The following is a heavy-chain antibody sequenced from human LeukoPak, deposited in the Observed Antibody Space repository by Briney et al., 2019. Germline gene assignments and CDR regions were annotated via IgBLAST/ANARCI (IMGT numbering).Heavy chain of an antibody. D-gene: IGHD1-26*01. V-gene: IGHV4-4*07. CDR3: ARGARAVGTTTYFDY. Sequence: SETLSLTCTVSGGSISSYNWNWLRQPAGKGLEWIGHIYSSGSTNYNPSLKSRVTMSVDTSKNQFSLKLSSVTAADTAVYYCARGARAVGTTTYFDYWGQGTLVTVSS. J-gene: IGHJ4*02. CDR2: IYSSGST. CDR1: GGSISSYN.